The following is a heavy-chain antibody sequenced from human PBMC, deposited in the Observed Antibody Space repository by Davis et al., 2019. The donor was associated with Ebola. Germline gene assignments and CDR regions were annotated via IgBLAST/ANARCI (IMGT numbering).Heavy chain of an antibody. V-gene: IGHV3-30*18. D-gene: IGHD2/OR15-2a*01. CDR3: VKDSSNIWFDI. CDR1: GFTFSTYS. Sequence: GGSLRLSCAASGFTFSTYSMSWVRQAPGKGLEWVAVLSYDGSNKYYADSVKGRFAISRDNSRGTLYLQMNSLRVEDSAIYYCVKDSSNIWFDIWGQGTLVTVSS. J-gene: IGHJ3*02. CDR2: LSYDGSNK.